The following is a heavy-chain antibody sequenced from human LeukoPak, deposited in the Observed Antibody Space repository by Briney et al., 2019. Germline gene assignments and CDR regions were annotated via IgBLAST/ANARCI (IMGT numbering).Heavy chain of an antibody. CDR3: ARGDCSSTSCSSTPKNWFDP. CDR1: GFTFSSYA. J-gene: IGHJ5*02. D-gene: IGHD2-2*01. CDR2: ISGSGGST. Sequence: PGGSLRLSCAASGFTFSSYAMSWVRQAPGKGLEWVSAISGSGGSTYYADSVKGRFTISRDNSMNTLYLQMNSLRAEDTAVFYCARGDCSSTSCSSTPKNWFDPWGQGTLVSVSS. V-gene: IGHV3-23*01.